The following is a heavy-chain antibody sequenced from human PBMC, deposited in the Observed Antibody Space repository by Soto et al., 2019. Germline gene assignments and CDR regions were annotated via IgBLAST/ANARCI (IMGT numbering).Heavy chain of an antibody. CDR1: GAPISGFY. V-gene: IGHV4-59*01. J-gene: IGHJ5*02. CDR3: ARRRDGYTGVWFDP. D-gene: IGHD5-12*01. Sequence: SETLSLTCTVSGAPISGFYWSWIRQPPGKELEWIGHVYYTGSTNYNSALKSRVTISLDTSKNQFSLSLSSVTTADTAVYYCARRRDGYTGVWFDPWGQGTLVTVSS. CDR2: VYYTGST.